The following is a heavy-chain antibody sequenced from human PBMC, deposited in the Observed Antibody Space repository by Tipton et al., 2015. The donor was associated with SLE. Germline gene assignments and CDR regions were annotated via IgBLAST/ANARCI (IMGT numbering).Heavy chain of an antibody. Sequence: QVQLVQSGGGVVQPGGSLRLSCAASGFTFSSYGMHWVRQAPGKGLEWVAVIWYDGSNKYYADSVKGRFTISRDNSKNTLYLQMNSLRAEDTAVYYCAKVGPMGGYYFDYWGQGTLVTVSS. J-gene: IGHJ4*02. V-gene: IGHV3-33*06. D-gene: IGHD1-26*01. CDR1: GFTFSSYG. CDR3: AKVGPMGGYYFDY. CDR2: IWYDGSNK.